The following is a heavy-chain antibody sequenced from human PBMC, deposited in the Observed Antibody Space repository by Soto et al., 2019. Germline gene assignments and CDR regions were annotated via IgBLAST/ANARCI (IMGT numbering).Heavy chain of an antibody. CDR3: ARQGSNEYYYYGMDV. CDR1: GGTFSSYA. CDR2: IIRIFGTP. Sequence: QVQLVQSGAEVKKPGSSVKVSCKASGGTFSSYAINWVRQAPGQGLEWMGGIIRIFGTPDYAQRFQGRVTITADDSTSTAYMELSSLRSEDTAVYYCARQGSNEYYYYGMDVWGQGTTVNVSS. D-gene: IGHD3-10*01. J-gene: IGHJ6*02. V-gene: IGHV1-69*12.